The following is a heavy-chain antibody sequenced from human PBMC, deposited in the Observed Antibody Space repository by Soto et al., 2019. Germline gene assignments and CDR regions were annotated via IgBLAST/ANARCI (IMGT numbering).Heavy chain of an antibody. V-gene: IGHV4-39*01. Sequence: SETLSLTCTVSGGSISSSSYYWGWIRQPPGKGLEWIGSIYYSGSTYYNPSLKSRVTISVDTSKNQFSLKLSSVTAADTAVYYCARTPSSVLRFWGWPPSLFDPGGRETLVTFP. J-gene: IGHJ5*02. CDR1: GGSISSSSYY. CDR3: ARTPSSVLRFWGWPPSLFDP. CDR2: IYYSGST. D-gene: IGHD3-3*01.